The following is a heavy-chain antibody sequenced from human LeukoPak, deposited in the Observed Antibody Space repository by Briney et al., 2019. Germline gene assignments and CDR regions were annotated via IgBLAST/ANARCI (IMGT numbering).Heavy chain of an antibody. CDR1: GFSFSSYG. V-gene: IGHV3-30*18. Sequence: PGRSLRLSCAASGFSFSSYGMHWVRQAPGKGLEWVAVISYDGSNKYYADSVKGRFTISRDNSKNTLYLQMNSLRAEDTAVYYCAKDPGLRYFDWFFDYWGQGTLVTVSS. CDR2: ISYDGSNK. CDR3: AKDPGLRYFDWFFDY. D-gene: IGHD3-9*01. J-gene: IGHJ4*02.